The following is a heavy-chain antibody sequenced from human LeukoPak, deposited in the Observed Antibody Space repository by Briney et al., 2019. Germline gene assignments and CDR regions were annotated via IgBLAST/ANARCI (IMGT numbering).Heavy chain of an antibody. V-gene: IGHV4-39*01. J-gene: IGHJ4*02. D-gene: IGHD1-26*01. Sequence: SQTLSLTCTVSGGSISSSSYYWGWIRQPPGKGLEWIGSIYYSGSTYYNPSLKSRVTISVDTSKNQCSLKLNSVTAADTAVYYCARRGLYSESYYFDYWGQGTLVTVSS. CDR1: GGSISSSSYY. CDR3: ARRGLYSESYYFDY. CDR2: IYYSGST.